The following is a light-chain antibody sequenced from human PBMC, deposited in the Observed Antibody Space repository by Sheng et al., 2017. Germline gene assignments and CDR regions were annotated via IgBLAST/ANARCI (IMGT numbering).Light chain of an antibody. CDR1: QNVNTN. Sequence: EIVLTQSPATLSLSPGERATLSCRASQNVNTNLAWYQQKPGQAPRLLIYGAFTRAAGIPDRFSGSGSGTDFTLTISRLEPEDFAVYYCQQYGSFPQTFGQGTKLQIK. V-gene: IGKV3-20*01. J-gene: IGKJ2*01. CDR3: QQYGSFPQT. CDR2: GAF.